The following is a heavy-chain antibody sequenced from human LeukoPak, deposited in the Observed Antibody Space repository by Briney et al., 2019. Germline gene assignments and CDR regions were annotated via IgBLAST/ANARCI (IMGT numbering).Heavy chain of an antibody. CDR3: ARDQRYSSSWVDY. D-gene: IGHD6-13*01. CDR1: GFTFNNYG. J-gene: IGHJ4*02. V-gene: IGHV3-23*01. CDR2: ISGGGSTT. Sequence: PGGSLRLSCAVSGFTFNNYGMSWVRQAPGKGLEWVSGISGGGSTTDYADSVKGRFAISRDNSKNTLYLQMNSLRAEDTAVYYCARDQRYSSSWVDYWGQGTLVTVSS.